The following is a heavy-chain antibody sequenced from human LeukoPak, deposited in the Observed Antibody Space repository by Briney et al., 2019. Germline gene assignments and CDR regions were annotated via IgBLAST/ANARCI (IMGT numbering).Heavy chain of an antibody. CDR2: IYSGGST. CDR3: ARGKVTIAAAGAYYYYGMDV. J-gene: IGHJ6*02. CDR1: GFTVSSNY. V-gene: IGHV3-53*04. D-gene: IGHD6-13*01. Sequence: GGPLRLSCAASGFTVSSNYMSWVRQAPGKGLEWVSVIYSGGSTYYADSVKGRFTISRHNSKNTLYLQMNSLRAEDTAVYYCARGKVTIAAAGAYYYYGMDVWGQGTTVTVSS.